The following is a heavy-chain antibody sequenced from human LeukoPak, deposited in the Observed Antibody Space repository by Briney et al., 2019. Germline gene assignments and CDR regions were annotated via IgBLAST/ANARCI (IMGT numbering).Heavy chain of an antibody. CDR1: GSSISSSSYY. V-gene: IGHV4-39*07. J-gene: IGHJ6*02. Sequence: PSETLSLTCTVSGSSISSSSYYWGWICQPPGKGLEWIGSIYYSGSTYYNPSLKSRVTISVDTSKNQFSLKLSSVTAADTAVYYCARIAVAGPFYYYGMDVWGQGTTVTVSS. CDR2: IYYSGST. CDR3: ARIAVAGPFYYYGMDV. D-gene: IGHD6-19*01.